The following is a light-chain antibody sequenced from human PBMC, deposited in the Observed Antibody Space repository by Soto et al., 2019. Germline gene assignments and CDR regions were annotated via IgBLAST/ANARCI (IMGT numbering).Light chain of an antibody. Sequence: EIVMTQSPATLSVSPGERATLSCRASQDVGSKLAWYQQKPGQAPRLLIYGATTRATGIPARFSGSGSGTQSTLTISSRQLEYFAFYYWQKCNAPPPWPSGKGT. CDR1: QDVGSK. J-gene: IGKJ1*01. CDR2: GAT. CDR3: QKCNAPPPWP. V-gene: IGKV3-15*01.